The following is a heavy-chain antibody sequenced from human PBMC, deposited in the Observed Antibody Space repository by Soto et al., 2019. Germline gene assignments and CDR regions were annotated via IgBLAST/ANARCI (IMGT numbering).Heavy chain of an antibody. D-gene: IGHD4-17*01. V-gene: IGHV4-31*03. J-gene: IGHJ6*02. Sequence: PSETLCLTCTVSGGSISSGGYYWSWIRQHPGKGLEWIGYIYYSGSTYYNPSLKSRVTISVDTSKNQFSLKLSSVTAADTAVYYCARVLTMVNYYYYGMDVWGQGTTVTVSS. CDR3: ARVLTMVNYYYYGMDV. CDR2: IYYSGST. CDR1: GGSISSGGYY.